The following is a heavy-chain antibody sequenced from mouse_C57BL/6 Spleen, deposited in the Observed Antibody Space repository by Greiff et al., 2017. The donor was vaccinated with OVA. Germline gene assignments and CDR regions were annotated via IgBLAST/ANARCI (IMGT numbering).Heavy chain of an antibody. J-gene: IGHJ2*01. V-gene: IGHV1-69*01. CDR1: GYTFTSYW. CDR2: IDPSDSYT. Sequence: QVQLQQPGAELVMPGASVKLSCKASGYTFTSYWMHWVKQRPGQGLEWIGEIDPSDSYTNYNQKVKGKSTLTVDKSSSTAYMQLSSLTSEDSAVYYCASERNSDIDYWGQGTTLTVSS. CDR3: ASERNSDIDY.